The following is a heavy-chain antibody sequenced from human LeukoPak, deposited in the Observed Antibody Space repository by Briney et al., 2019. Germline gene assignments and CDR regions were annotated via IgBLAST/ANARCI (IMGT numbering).Heavy chain of an antibody. CDR3: ARGVRYYYGSGSSRIFDY. D-gene: IGHD3-10*01. Sequence: SETLSLTCAVYGGSFSGYYWSWIRQPPGKGLEWIGEINHSGSTNYNPSLKSRVTISVDTSKNQISLKLSSVTAADTAVYYCARGVRYYYGSGSSRIFDYWGQGTLVTVSS. CDR1: GGSFSGYY. CDR2: INHSGST. J-gene: IGHJ4*02. V-gene: IGHV4-34*01.